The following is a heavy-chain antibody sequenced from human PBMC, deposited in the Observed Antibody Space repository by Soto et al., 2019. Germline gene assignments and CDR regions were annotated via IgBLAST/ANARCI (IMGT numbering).Heavy chain of an antibody. CDR3: ARALTDIVVVPAAKVFDY. CDR2: IYYSGST. V-gene: IGHV4-31*03. Sequence: QVQLQESGPGLVKPSQTLSLTCTVSGGSISSGGYYWSWIRQHPGKGLEWIGYIYYSGSTYYNPSLKSRVTISVDTSKNQFALKLSSVTAADTAVYYCARALTDIVVVPAAKVFDYWGQGTLVTVSS. J-gene: IGHJ4*02. D-gene: IGHD2-2*01. CDR1: GGSISSGGYY.